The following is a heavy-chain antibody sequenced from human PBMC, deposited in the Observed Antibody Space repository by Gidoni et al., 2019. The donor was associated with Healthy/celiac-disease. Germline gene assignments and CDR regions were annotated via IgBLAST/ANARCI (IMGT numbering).Heavy chain of an antibody. J-gene: IGHJ4*02. V-gene: IGHV3-23*01. D-gene: IGHD3-3*02. Sequence: EVQLLESGGGLVQPGGSLRLSCAASGFTFSSYAMSWVRQAPGKGLAWVSAIRGSGGSTYYADSVQGPFTISRDNSKNTLYLQMNSLRAEDTAVYYCAKYSDFWSGYYNYWGQGTLVTVSS. CDR1: GFTFSSYA. CDR3: AKYSDFWSGYYNY. CDR2: IRGSGGST.